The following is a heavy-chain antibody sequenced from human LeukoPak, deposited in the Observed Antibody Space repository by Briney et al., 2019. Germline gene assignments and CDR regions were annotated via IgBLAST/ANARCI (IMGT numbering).Heavy chain of an antibody. CDR2: ISWNGDTI. CDR1: GFTFSSYA. J-gene: IGHJ5*02. D-gene: IGHD3-10*01. CDR3: SSTFGSGSYLHS. V-gene: IGHV3-9*01. Sequence: GGSLRLSCAASGFTFSSYAMSWVRQPPGEGLEWVSEISWNGDTIGYADSVKGRFIISRDNARRSLYLQMNSLRPEDTAFYYCSSTFGSGSYLHSWGQGTLVTVSS.